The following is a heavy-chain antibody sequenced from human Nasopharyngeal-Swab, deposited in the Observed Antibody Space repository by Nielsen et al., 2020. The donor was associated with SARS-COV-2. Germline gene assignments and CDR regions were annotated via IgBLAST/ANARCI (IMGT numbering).Heavy chain of an antibody. V-gene: IGHV4-31*03. CDR2: IYYSGSS. D-gene: IGHD3-22*01. J-gene: IGHJ3*02. CDR1: GCSISSGGYY. Sequence: SATLSLTCTVSGCSISSGGYYWRWLRQHPGKGLEWIGYIYYSGSSYYNPSLKSRVAISVDTSKNQFSLKLSSVTAADTAVYYCARARITMIVVVDAFDIWGQGTMVTVSS. CDR3: ARARITMIVVVDAFDI.